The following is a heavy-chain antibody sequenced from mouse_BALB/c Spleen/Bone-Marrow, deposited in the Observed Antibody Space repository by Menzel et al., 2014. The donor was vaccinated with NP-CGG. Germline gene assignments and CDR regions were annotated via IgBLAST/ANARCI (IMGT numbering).Heavy chain of an antibody. V-gene: IGHV1-4*02. Sequence: VQLVESAAELARPGASVKMSCKASGHTFTSYTMHWVKQRPGQALEWIGYINPSSGYTEYNQKFKDKTTLTANKSSSTAYMQLSSLTAEGSAVCCCARGVRRGYFALDYWGQGTSVTVSS. CDR1: GHTFTSYT. J-gene: IGHJ4*01. CDR3: ARGVRRGYFALDY. CDR2: INPSSGYT. D-gene: IGHD2-14*01.